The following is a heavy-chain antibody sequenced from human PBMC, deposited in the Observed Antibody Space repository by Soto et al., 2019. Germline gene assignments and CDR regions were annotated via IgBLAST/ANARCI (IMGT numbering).Heavy chain of an antibody. V-gene: IGHV3-66*01. CDR2: IYSGGNT. Sequence: GGSLRLSCAASGFIVSSDYMSWVRQAPGKGLEWVSVIYSGGNTYYAASVEGRFTISRDNPKNTLFLQMNSLKAEDTAIYYCARGAIFGVALVAWGQGTLVTVSS. CDR3: ARGAIFGVALVA. D-gene: IGHD3-3*02. CDR1: GFIVSSDY. J-gene: IGHJ5*02.